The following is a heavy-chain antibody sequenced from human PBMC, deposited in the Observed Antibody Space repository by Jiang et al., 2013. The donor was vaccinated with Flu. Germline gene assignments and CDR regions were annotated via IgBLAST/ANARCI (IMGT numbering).Heavy chain of an antibody. CDR1: TGSMSGYY. J-gene: IGHJ4*02. V-gene: IGHV4-59*08. CDR2: KYYTGASNY. D-gene: IGHD2-15*01. Sequence: ETLSLTCIVSTGSMSGYYWSWIRQPPGKGLEWIGYKYYTGASNYNYNPSLKSRVTISVDTSKNQISLHLTSVTAADTAMYYCTRLSCSYGSCYEAYWGPGLLVTVSS. CDR3: TRLSCSYGSCYEAY.